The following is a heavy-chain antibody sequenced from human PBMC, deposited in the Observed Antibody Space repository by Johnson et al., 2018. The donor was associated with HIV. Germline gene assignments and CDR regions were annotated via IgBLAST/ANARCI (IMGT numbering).Heavy chain of an antibody. CDR2: IYTGGTT. J-gene: IGHJ3*02. CDR3: ARGPSQLYWPDVAFDI. V-gene: IGHV3-66*01. Sequence: VQLVESGGGLVQPGGSLRLSCAASGFTVSSNYMSWVRQAPGKGLEWVSVIYTGGTTYYADSVKGRFTISRDNSKNTLYLQMNSLRAEDMAVYFCARGPSQLYWPDVAFDIWGQGTMVTVSS. CDR1: GFTVSSNY. D-gene: IGHD2-8*02.